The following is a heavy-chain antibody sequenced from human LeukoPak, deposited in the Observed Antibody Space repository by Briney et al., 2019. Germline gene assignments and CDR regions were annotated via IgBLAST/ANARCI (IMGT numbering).Heavy chain of an antibody. CDR1: GYTFTNYG. CDR3: ASHPRSSSWYPN. Sequence: ASVKVSCKAAGYTFTNYGISWVRQAPGQGLEWMGWINAYNGNTNYAQKLQGRVTMTTATSTSTAYMELRSLRSDATAVYYCASHPRSSSWYPNWGQGTLVTVSS. CDR2: INAYNGNT. V-gene: IGHV1-18*01. J-gene: IGHJ4*02. D-gene: IGHD6-13*01.